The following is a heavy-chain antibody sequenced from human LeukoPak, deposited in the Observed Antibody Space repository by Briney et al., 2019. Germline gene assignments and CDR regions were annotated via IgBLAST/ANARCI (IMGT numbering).Heavy chain of an antibody. Sequence: SETLSLTCTVSGGSISSYYWSWIRQPPGKGLEWIGYIYYSGSTNYNPSLKSRVTISVDTSKNQFSLKLSSVTAADTAVYYCAREKTAYYYDSSGFSEGAFDIWGQGTMVTVSS. J-gene: IGHJ3*02. CDR1: GGSISSYY. CDR3: AREKTAYYYDSSGFSEGAFDI. CDR2: IYYSGST. D-gene: IGHD3-22*01. V-gene: IGHV4-59*12.